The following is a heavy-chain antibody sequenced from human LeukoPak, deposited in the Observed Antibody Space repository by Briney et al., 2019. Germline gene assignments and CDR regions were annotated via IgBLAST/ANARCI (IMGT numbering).Heavy chain of an antibody. CDR2: ISGRGLDT. V-gene: IGHV3-23*01. Sequence: PGGSLRLSCAASGFTFNTYAMSWVRQAPGKGLEWVSAISGRGLDTYYGDSVTGRFSISRDNSKNTVYLQMNSLRVEDAAIYYCAKVGFGDAPGGYFDCWGQRTPVTASS. CDR3: AKVGFGDAPGGYFDC. J-gene: IGHJ4*01. CDR1: GFTFNTYA. D-gene: IGHD3-16*01.